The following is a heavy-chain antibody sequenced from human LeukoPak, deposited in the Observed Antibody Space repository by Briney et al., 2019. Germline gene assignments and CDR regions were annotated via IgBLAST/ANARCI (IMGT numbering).Heavy chain of an antibody. CDR1: GFTLSSSA. Sequence: GGSLRLSCAASGFTLSSSAMNWVRQAPGKGLEWVSSINNVGSHIYYAGSVKGRFTISRDNAKNSLFLQMNGLRAEDTAVYYCARETQYCSSTSLGLECTNNWFDPWGQGTLVTVSS. D-gene: IGHD2-2*01. J-gene: IGHJ5*02. CDR3: ARETQYCSSTSLGLECTNNWFDP. CDR2: INNVGSHI. V-gene: IGHV3-21*01.